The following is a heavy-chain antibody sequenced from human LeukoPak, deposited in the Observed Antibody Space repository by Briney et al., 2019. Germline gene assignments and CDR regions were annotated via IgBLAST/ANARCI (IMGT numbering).Heavy chain of an antibody. Sequence: PSQTLSLTCTVSGGSLSSGGYYWSWLRQHPGTGLEWIGYIYYSGSTYYNPSLKSRVTISVDTSKNQFSLKLSSVTAADTAVYYCAGTPPTTYYYYGMDVWGQGTTVTVSS. CDR2: IYYSGST. V-gene: IGHV4-31*03. CDR1: GGSLSSGGYY. D-gene: IGHD1-1*01. J-gene: IGHJ6*02. CDR3: AGTPPTTYYYYGMDV.